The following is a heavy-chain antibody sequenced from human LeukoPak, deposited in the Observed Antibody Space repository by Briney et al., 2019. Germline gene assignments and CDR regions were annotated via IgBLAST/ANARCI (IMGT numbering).Heavy chain of an antibody. CDR3: VRDGDEFKFDY. Sequence: PGGSLRLSFAASGFTFRSYWMHWVRQAPGKGLEWVSRVIRDCSFTNYAHSVKGRFTIPRDNAKNTLYLQMSSLRAEGPPLYVCVRDGDEFKFDYWGQGSLVTVSS. CDR1: GFTFRSYW. V-gene: IGHV3-74*01. D-gene: IGHD7-27*01. CDR2: VIRDCSFT. J-gene: IGHJ4*02.